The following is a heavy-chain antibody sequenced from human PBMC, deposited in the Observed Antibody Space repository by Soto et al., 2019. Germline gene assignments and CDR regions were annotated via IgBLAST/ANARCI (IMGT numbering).Heavy chain of an antibody. CDR3: ARDLPYYYDSSGPRGAFDI. V-gene: IGHV1-18*01. D-gene: IGHD3-22*01. CDR2: ISAYNGNT. Sequence: ASVKVSCKASGYTFTSYGISWLRQSPGQGLEWMGWISAYNGNTNYAQKLQGRVTMTTDTSTSTAYMELRSLRSDDTAVYYCARDLPYYYDSSGPRGAFDIWGQGTMVTVSS. CDR1: GYTFTSYG. J-gene: IGHJ3*02.